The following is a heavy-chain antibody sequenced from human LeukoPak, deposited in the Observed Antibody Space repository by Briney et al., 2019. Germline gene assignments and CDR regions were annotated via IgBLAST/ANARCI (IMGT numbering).Heavy chain of an antibody. CDR2: IRSKANSYAT. Sequence: GGSLRLSCAASGVTFSGSAMHWVRQASGKGLEWVGRIRSKANSYATAYAASVKGRFTISRDDSKNTAYLQMNSLKTEDTAVYYCARWDAHYHEGDNWFDPWGQGTLVTVSS. D-gene: IGHD3-22*01. J-gene: IGHJ5*02. V-gene: IGHV3-73*01. CDR1: GVTFSGSA. CDR3: ARWDAHYHEGDNWFDP.